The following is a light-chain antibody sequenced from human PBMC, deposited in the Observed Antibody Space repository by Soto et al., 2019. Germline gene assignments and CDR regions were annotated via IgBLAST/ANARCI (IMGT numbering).Light chain of an antibody. CDR2: SAA. V-gene: IGKV4-1*01. CDR3: QQSYSAPYT. CDR1: QSVLYGRNNKSY. J-gene: IGKJ2*01. Sequence: DIVMTQSPDSLAVSLGERATINCKSSQSVLYGRNNKSYLVWYQQKPGQPPKLLIYSAATRESGVPDRFSDRGSGTDFTLTISSLQAEDVAVYYCQQSYSAPYTFGQGTKLEIK.